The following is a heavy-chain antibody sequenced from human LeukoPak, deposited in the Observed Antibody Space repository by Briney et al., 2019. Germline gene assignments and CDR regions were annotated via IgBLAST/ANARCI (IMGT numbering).Heavy chain of an antibody. V-gene: IGHV4-39*07. CDR2: FSSGGSA. CDR3: ARVTRGGSNHYYYYYYMDV. D-gene: IGHD5-24*01. CDR1: GGSISSDSYY. J-gene: IGHJ6*03. Sequence: PSETLSLTCTVSGGSISSDSYYWAWIRQSPGKGLEWIGTFSSGGSAYYNPSLTSRVSISKDTSDNQFSLRLYSVTAADTAVYYCARVTRGGSNHYYYYYYMDVWGKGTTVTVS.